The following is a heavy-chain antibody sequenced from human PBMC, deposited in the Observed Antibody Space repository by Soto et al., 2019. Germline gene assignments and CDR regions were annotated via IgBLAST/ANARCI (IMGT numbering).Heavy chain of an antibody. CDR3: ARDRGSAMVIWFDT. Sequence: ASETLSLTCTVSGGSISSYYWSWIRQPAGKGLEWIGRIYTSGSTNYNPSLKSRVTMSVDTSKNQFSLKLSSVTAADTAVYYCARDRGSAMVIWFDTWGQGTLVTVSS. D-gene: IGHD5-18*01. V-gene: IGHV4-4*07. CDR2: IYTSGST. CDR1: GGSISSYY. J-gene: IGHJ5*02.